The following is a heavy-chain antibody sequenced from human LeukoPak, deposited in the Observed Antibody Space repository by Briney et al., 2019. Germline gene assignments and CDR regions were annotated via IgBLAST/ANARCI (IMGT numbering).Heavy chain of an antibody. D-gene: IGHD5-24*01. Sequence: ASVKVSCKASGGTFSDYALNWVRQAPGQGLEWMGVFIPVLGTANSTQNFQDRVSITADISTHTVYMELSSLKSEDTAVYYCARDNSVRDEAWWFNPWGQGTLVTVSS. J-gene: IGHJ5*02. CDR3: ARDNSVRDEAWWFNP. CDR1: GGTFSDYA. CDR2: FIPVLGTA. V-gene: IGHV1-69*10.